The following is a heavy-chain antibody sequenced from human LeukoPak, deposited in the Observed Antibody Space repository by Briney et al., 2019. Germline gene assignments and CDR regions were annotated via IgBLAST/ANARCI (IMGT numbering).Heavy chain of an antibody. Sequence: GGSLRLSCAASGFTFSSHWMHWVRQAPGKGLVWVSRMYTDGSSINYADSVKGRFTISRDNAKNTLYLQMNSLRAEDTAVYYCARGGEGYNGPGFNWGQGTLVTVSS. J-gene: IGHJ4*02. CDR3: ARGGEGYNGPGFN. CDR2: MYTDGSSI. V-gene: IGHV3-74*01. CDR1: GFTFSSHW. D-gene: IGHD5-12*01.